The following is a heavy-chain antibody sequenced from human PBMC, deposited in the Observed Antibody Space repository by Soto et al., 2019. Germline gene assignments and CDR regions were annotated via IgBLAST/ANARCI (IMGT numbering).Heavy chain of an antibody. CDR1: GYTFNNYG. CDR2: IGTHNGDT. V-gene: IGHV1-18*01. CDR3: ARDWRGAEGFDP. Sequence: QVQLVQSGTEVKKPGASVKVSCKASGYTFNNYGFSWVRQAPGQGLEWVGWIGTHNGDTTYAQSFQGRVTMTIDTSTTTSYRELTSLTFDDTAVYFCARDWRGAEGFDPWCQGTLVIVSS. J-gene: IGHJ5*02. D-gene: IGHD3-3*01.